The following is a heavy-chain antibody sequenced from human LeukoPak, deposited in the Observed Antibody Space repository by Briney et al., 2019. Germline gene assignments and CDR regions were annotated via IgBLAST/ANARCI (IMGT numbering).Heavy chain of an antibody. D-gene: IGHD1-26*01. J-gene: IGHJ3*02. V-gene: IGHV4-59*02. CDR2: VYYSGST. CDR3: ARDRASGVDDAFDI. Sequence: SETLSLTCVVSGGSVSGYYWGWIRQPPGRGLEWIGYVYYSGSTYYNPSLKSRVTISVDTSKNQFSLKLSSVTAADTAVYYCARDRASGVDDAFDIWGQGTMVTVSS. CDR1: GGSVSGYY.